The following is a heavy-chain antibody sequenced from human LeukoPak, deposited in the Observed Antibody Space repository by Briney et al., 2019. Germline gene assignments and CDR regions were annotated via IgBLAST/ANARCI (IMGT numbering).Heavy chain of an antibody. V-gene: IGHV1-58*02. CDR1: GFTFTSYA. CDR3: AAEYMTRNSYFGMDV. CDR2: IVVGSGNT. D-gene: IGHD1-14*01. J-gene: IGHJ6*02. Sequence: VASVKVSCKASGFTFTSYAMQCVRQARGQRLEWIGWIVVGSGNTNYAQKFQERVTITRDMSTSTAYMELSSLRSEDTAVYYCAAEYMTRNSYFGMDVWGQGTTVTVSS.